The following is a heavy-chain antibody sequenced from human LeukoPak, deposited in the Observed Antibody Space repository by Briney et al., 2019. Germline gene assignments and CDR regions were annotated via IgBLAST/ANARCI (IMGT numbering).Heavy chain of an antibody. CDR3: ARSRADEDVVVPAATNPDLLDY. J-gene: IGHJ4*02. Sequence: SETLSLTCTVSGGSISSSTYYWSWIRQHPGKGLEWIGYIYYSGSTYYNPSLKSRVTISVDTSKNQFSLKLSSVTAADMAVYYCARSRADEDVVVPAATNPDLLDYWGQGTLVTVSS. D-gene: IGHD2-2*01. CDR2: IYYSGST. CDR1: GGSISSSTYY. V-gene: IGHV4-31*03.